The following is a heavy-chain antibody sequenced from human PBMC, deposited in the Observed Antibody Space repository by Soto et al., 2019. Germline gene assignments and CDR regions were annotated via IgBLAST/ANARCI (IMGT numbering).Heavy chain of an antibody. CDR1: GYRFTNYA. V-gene: IGHV1-18*01. J-gene: IGHJ4*02. D-gene: IGHD2-21*01. CDR2: ITGYNGKT. Sequence: ASVKVSCKASGYRFTNYAITWVLQAPGEGLEWMGWITGYNGKTNNAQKFQGRVTMTTDTSASTAYMELRSLTVEDTAVYYCAKDFKPLSPDSYFDQWGQGALVTVSS. CDR3: AKDFKPLSPDSYFDQ.